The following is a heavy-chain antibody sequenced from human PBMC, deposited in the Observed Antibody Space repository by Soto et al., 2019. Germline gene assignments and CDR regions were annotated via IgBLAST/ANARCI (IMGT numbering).Heavy chain of an antibody. V-gene: IGHV1-8*01. Sequence: QVQLVQSGAEVKKPGASVKVSCKASGYTFTTYDINWVRQATGQGLEWLGWRNPNSANTGYAQKFQGRVTMTRNTSISTAYMALRSLKSEDTAVYYCAIGRSPVYGDDGFNYWGQGTLVAVSS. CDR3: AIGRSPVYGDDGFNY. CDR1: GYTFTTYD. D-gene: IGHD4-17*01. J-gene: IGHJ4*02. CDR2: RNPNSANT.